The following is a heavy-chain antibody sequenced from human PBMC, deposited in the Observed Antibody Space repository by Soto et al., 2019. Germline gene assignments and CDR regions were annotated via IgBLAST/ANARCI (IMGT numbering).Heavy chain of an antibody. D-gene: IGHD1-26*01. Sequence: QVQLVESGGGVVQPGRSLTLSCAASGFTFSSYVIHWVRQTPDKGLEWVAFISRDGSKAYYADSVKGRFTISRVNSKNTLYLEMNSLRAEDSAVYYCARDDEGGSDCDLGYWGQGTLVTVSS. CDR2: ISRDGSKA. CDR1: GFTFSSYV. J-gene: IGHJ4*02. V-gene: IGHV3-30-3*01. CDR3: ARDDEGGSDCDLGY.